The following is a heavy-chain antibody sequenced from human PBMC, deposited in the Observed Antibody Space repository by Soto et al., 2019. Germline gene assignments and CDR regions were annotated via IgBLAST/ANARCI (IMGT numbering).Heavy chain of an antibody. CDR3: ARVRYSGWYHPCFDY. D-gene: IGHD6-19*01. CDR1: GFTFDDYA. V-gene: IGHV3-9*01. J-gene: IGHJ4*02. CDR2: VSWNSGSI. Sequence: EVQLVESGGGLVQPGRSLRLSCAASGFTFDDYAVHWVRQAPGKGLEWVSSVSWNSGSIGYAESVKGRFTISRDNAKNSLYLEMNSLRAEDTAVYYCARVRYSGWYHPCFDYWGQGTLVTVSS.